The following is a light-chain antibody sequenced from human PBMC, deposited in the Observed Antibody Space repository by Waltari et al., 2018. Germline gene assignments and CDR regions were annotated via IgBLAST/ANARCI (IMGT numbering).Light chain of an antibody. CDR2: TDN. Sequence: QSVLTQVPSASGTPGQTVTISCSGGSSNVGSNPVHLYQALPGTAPTLLIHTDNQRPSGVPDRFSASKSGTSASLAISGLRSEDEAEYYCASWDDTVDGPVFGGGTKVTVL. J-gene: IGLJ3*02. CDR1: SSNVGSNP. V-gene: IGLV1-44*01. CDR3: ASWDDTVDGPV.